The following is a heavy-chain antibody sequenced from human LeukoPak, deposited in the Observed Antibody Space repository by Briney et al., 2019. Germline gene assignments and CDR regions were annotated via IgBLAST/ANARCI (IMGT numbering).Heavy chain of an antibody. Sequence: GGSLRLSCAASGFMFSSYWMTWVRQAPGKRLEWVANINQDGSIRYYVGSVQGRFTISRDNAKNSLYLQMYSLRAEDTAVYYCARTNAWHPGDYWGQGTLVTVSS. V-gene: IGHV3-7*01. CDR1: GFMFSSYW. CDR2: INQDGSIR. CDR3: ARTNAWHPGDY. D-gene: IGHD2-2*01. J-gene: IGHJ4*02.